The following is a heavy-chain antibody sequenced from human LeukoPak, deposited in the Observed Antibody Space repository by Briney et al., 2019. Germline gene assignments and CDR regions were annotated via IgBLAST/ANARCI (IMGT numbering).Heavy chain of an antibody. CDR2: MNPNSGNT. CDR3: ARGGTVPLFSL. J-gene: IGHJ4*02. V-gene: IGHV1-8*01. CDR1: GYSFSNFH. D-gene: IGHD4-17*01. Sequence: GASVKLSCKASGYSFSNFHINWVRQATGQGLEWMGWMNPNSGNTGYAQKFQGRVTMTRNTSISTAYMELSSLRSEDTAVYYCARGGTVPLFSLWGQGTLVTVSS.